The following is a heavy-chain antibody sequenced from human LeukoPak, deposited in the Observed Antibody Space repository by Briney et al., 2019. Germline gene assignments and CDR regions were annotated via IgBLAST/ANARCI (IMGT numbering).Heavy chain of an antibody. Sequence: GGSLRLSCAASGFTFSSYNMNWVRQAPGKGLEWVSSISSSSSYIYYADSVKGRFTISRDNAKNSLYLQMNSLRAEDTAVYYCARGYSSGWYNAFDIWGQGTMVTVSS. CDR2: ISSSSSYI. CDR3: ARGYSSGWYNAFDI. V-gene: IGHV3-21*01. D-gene: IGHD6-19*01. J-gene: IGHJ3*02. CDR1: GFTFSSYN.